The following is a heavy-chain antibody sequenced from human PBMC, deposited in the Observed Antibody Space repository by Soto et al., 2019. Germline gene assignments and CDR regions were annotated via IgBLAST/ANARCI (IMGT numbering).Heavy chain of an antibody. Sequence: GGSLRLSCAASGFTFTHYRIHWVRQAPGKGLVWVSRVNSDGSSTNYADAVRGRFTISRDNSKNMAYLQMNNLTVEDTGVYYCAKAGDWNYVYDFWGQGTLVTVSS. CDR1: GFTFTHYR. D-gene: IGHD1-7*01. CDR3: AKAGDWNYVYDF. J-gene: IGHJ4*02. V-gene: IGHV3-74*01. CDR2: VNSDGSST.